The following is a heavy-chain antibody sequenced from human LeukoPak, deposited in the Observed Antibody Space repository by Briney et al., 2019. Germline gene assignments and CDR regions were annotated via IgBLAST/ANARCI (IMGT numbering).Heavy chain of an antibody. CDR1: GFTFSSYA. V-gene: IGHV3-23*01. CDR2: ISGSGGST. Sequence: GGSLRLSCAASGFTFSSYAMSWVRQAPGKGLEWVSAISGSGGSTYYADSVKGRFTISRDNSKNTLYLQMNSLRAEDTAAYYCAKGGVYSNYVFDYWGQGTLVTVSS. D-gene: IGHD4-11*01. CDR3: AKGGVYSNYVFDY. J-gene: IGHJ4*02.